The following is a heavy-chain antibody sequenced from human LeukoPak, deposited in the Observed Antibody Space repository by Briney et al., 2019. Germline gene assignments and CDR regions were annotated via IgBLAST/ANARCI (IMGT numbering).Heavy chain of an antibody. V-gene: IGHV3-48*03. CDR1: GFTFSSYE. D-gene: IGHD3-16*02. CDR2: ISSSGSTI. CDR3: ARARDYVWGSYRYFFDY. Sequence: GGSLRLSCAASGFTFSSYEMNWVRQAPGKGLEWVSYISSSGSTIYYADSVKGRFTISRDNAKNSLYLQMNSLRAEDTALYYCARARDYVWGSYRYFFDYWGQGTLVTVSS. J-gene: IGHJ4*02.